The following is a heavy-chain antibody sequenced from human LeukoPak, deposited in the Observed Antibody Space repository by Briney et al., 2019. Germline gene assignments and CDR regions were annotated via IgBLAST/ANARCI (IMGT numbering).Heavy chain of an antibody. V-gene: IGHV4-34*01. J-gene: IGHJ4*02. D-gene: IGHD2-2*01. CDR3: ARSCSTSCPYYFDY. Sequence: SETLSLTCAVYGGSFSGYYWSWIRQPPGKGLEWIGEIDHSGSTNYNPSLKGRVTISVDTSKNQFSLKLSSVTAADTAVYYCARSCSTSCPYYFDYWGQGTLVTVSS. CDR1: GGSFSGYY. CDR2: IDHSGST.